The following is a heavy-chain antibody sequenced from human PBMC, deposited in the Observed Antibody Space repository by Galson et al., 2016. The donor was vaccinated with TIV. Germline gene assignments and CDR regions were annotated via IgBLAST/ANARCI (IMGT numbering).Heavy chain of an antibody. CDR1: GGSVSRGTYY. V-gene: IGHV4-61*01. Sequence: ETLSLTCSVSGGSVSRGTYYWSWLRQSPGKRLEWIGYVYYNGKTNYNPSLKSRVNMSIDRSKNQFSLTLRSVTAADTAVYFCTRDPAYSNSWYWYFDLWGRGTLVAVSS. J-gene: IGHJ2*01. D-gene: IGHD6-13*01. CDR2: VYYNGKT. CDR3: TRDPAYSNSWYWYFDL.